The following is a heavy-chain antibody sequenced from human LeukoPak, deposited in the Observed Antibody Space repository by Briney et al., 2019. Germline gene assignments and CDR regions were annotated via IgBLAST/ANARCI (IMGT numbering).Heavy chain of an antibody. CDR2: ISGSGGST. V-gene: IGHV3-23*01. Sequence: GGSLRLSCAASGFTFSSYAMSWVRQAPGKGLEWVSAISGSGGSTYYADSVKGRFTISRDNSKDTLYLQMNSLRAEDTAVYYCAKDRLWFGEFIFDYWGQGTLVTVSS. CDR3: AKDRLWFGEFIFDY. CDR1: GFTFSSYA. D-gene: IGHD3-10*01. J-gene: IGHJ4*02.